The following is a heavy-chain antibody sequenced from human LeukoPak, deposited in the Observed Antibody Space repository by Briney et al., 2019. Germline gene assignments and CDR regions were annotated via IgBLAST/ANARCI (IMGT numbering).Heavy chain of an antibody. Sequence: GASVKVSCKTSGYTFTGYYMHWVRQTPGQGLEWMGWINPNSGGTNYAQKFQGRVTMTRDTSISTAYMELSRLRSDDTAVYYCARGDVTTVTTFTVDHWGQGTLVTVSS. CDR1: GYTFTGYY. V-gene: IGHV1-2*02. CDR3: ARGDVTTVTTFTVDH. J-gene: IGHJ5*02. D-gene: IGHD4-17*01. CDR2: INPNSGGT.